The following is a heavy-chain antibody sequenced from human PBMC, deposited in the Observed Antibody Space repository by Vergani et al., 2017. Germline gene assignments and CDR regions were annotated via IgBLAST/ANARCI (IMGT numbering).Heavy chain of an antibody. D-gene: IGHD6-6*01. CDR3: ARLELSIAALPPDY. Sequence: EVQLLESGGGLVQPGGSLRLSCAASGFTFSSYGMSWVRQAPGKGLEWVSVISASGDSTYYADSVKGRFTISRDNSRNTLYLQMSSLRAEDTAVYYCARLELSIAALPPDYWGQGTLVTVSS. J-gene: IGHJ4*02. V-gene: IGHV3-23*01. CDR1: GFTFSSYG. CDR2: ISASGDST.